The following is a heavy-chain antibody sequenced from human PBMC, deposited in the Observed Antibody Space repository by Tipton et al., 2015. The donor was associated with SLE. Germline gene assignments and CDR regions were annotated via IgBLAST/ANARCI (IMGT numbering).Heavy chain of an antibody. CDR2: MNPNSGNT. CDR3: ASWSDCGGDCNWSDY. Sequence: QVQLVQSGAEVKKPGASVKVSCKASGYTFTSYEINWVRQATGQGLEWMGWMNPNSGNTGYAQKFQGRATMTRNTSISTAYMELSSLRSEDTAVYYCASWSDCGGDCNWSDYWGQGTLVTVSS. D-gene: IGHD2-21*01. V-gene: IGHV1-8*02. CDR1: GYTFTSYE. J-gene: IGHJ4*02.